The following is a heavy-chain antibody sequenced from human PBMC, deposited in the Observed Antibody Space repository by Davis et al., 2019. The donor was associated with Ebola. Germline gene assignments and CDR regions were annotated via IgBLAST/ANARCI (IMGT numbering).Heavy chain of an antibody. V-gene: IGHV4-34*01. CDR1: GGSFSGYY. J-gene: IGHJ5*02. CDR3: ARPSSHSRYSSGWYRGWFDP. Sequence: PSETLSLTCAVYGGSFSGYYWSWIRQPPGKGLEWIGEINHSGSTNYNPSLKSRVTISVDTSKNQFSLKLSSVTAADTAVYYCARPSSHSRYSSGWYRGWFDPWGQGTLVTVSS. CDR2: INHSGST. D-gene: IGHD6-19*01.